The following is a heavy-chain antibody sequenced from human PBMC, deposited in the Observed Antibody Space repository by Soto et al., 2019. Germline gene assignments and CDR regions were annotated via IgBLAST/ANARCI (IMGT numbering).Heavy chain of an antibody. V-gene: IGHV1-69*01. D-gene: IGHD2-2*01. CDR1: GGTFNTHS. CDR2: IIPMFDST. CDR3: ARDPNCKTSSCHKWFDP. Sequence: QVQLVQSGAEVQKPGSSVKVSCKVSGGTFNTHSFNWVRQAPGQGLEWMGGIIPMFDSTVYSQRFQGRVTITADESTRTVYMELSSLRSEDTALYYCARDPNCKTSSCHKWFDPWGQGNLVTVSS. J-gene: IGHJ5*02.